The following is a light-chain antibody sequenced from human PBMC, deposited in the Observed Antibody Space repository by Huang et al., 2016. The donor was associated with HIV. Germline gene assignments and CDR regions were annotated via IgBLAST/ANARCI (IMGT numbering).Light chain of an antibody. CDR3: QQYGSSPYI. V-gene: IGKV3-20*01. Sequence: EVVLSQSPGTLSLSPGERASLSCRASHSISSTYLAWYQQRPGQAPRLLIYGASSRATGIPDRFSGSGSGTDFTLTISRLEPEDFAVYYCQQYGSSPYIFGQGTKLEIK. CDR1: HSISSTY. CDR2: GAS. J-gene: IGKJ2*01.